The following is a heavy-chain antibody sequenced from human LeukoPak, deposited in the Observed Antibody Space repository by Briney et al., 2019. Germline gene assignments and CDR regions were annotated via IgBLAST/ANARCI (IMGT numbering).Heavy chain of an antibody. D-gene: IGHD3-22*01. Sequence: SETLSLTCTVSGGSISSGDYYWSWIRQPPGKGLEWIGYVYYSGSTYYNPSLKSRVTISVDTSKNQFSLKLSSVTAADTAVYYCARGDYDSSGACGLFDPWGQGTLVTVSS. CDR3: ARGDYDSSGACGLFDP. CDR2: VYYSGST. V-gene: IGHV4-30-4*01. CDR1: GGSISSGDYY. J-gene: IGHJ5*02.